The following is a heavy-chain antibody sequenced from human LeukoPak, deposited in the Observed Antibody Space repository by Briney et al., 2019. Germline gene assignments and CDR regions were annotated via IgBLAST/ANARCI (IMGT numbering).Heavy chain of an antibody. CDR1: GFPFTYYG. CDR2: ISYDGSST. D-gene: IGHD6-13*01. J-gene: IGHJ5*02. V-gene: IGHV3-30*18. Sequence: PGGSLRLSCAASGFPFTYYGMHWVRQAPGKGLEWVAVISYDGSSTSYADSVKGRFTVSRDNSKNTLYLQMNSLRAEDTAVYYCAKVTSIAAFNWFDPWGQGTLVTVSS. CDR3: AKVTSIAAFNWFDP.